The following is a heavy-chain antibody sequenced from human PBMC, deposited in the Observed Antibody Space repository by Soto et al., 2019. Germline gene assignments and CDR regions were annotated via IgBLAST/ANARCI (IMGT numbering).Heavy chain of an antibody. V-gene: IGHV3-48*02. Sequence: GGSLRLSCAASGFTFSSYSMNWFRQAPGKGLEWVSYINSRSDTIYYADSLKGRFTISRDNAKNSLYLQMNSLRDEDTAMYYCARDLSRDGYNFVFDYWGQGTLVTVSS. J-gene: IGHJ4*02. CDR1: GFTFSSYS. CDR3: ARDLSRDGYNFVFDY. CDR2: INSRSDTI. D-gene: IGHD5-12*01.